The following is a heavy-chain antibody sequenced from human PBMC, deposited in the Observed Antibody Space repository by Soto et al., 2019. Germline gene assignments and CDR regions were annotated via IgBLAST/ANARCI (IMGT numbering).Heavy chain of an antibody. CDR2: ISGSAGRA. D-gene: IGHD2-2*01. J-gene: IGHJ6*02. Sequence: GGSLRLSCAASGFTFTSYAMSWVRQAPGKGLEWVSIISGSAGRAYYTDSVQGRFTISRDNSKNTLSLQMDSLCAQDTALYYCAKVTSARVFYFGLGVWGQGTTVTVSS. CDR3: AKVTSARVFYFGLGV. V-gene: IGHV3-23*01. CDR1: GFTFTSYA.